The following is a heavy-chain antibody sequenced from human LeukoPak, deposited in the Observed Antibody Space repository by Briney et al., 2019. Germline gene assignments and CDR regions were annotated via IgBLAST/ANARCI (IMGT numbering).Heavy chain of an antibody. CDR1: GGTFSSYA. Sequence: ASVKVSCKASGGTFSSYAISWVRQAPGQGLEWMGWISGHSGDTNYAQNLQERVTMTRDASTNTAYMEVRSLRSDDTAVYFCARDGWWDPNRHAFDLWGQGTVVTVSS. CDR3: ARDGWWDPNRHAFDL. J-gene: IGHJ3*01. D-gene: IGHD2-15*01. V-gene: IGHV1-18*01. CDR2: ISGHSGDT.